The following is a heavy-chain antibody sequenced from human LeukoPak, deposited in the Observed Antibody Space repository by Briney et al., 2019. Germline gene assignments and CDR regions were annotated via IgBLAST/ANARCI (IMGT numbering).Heavy chain of an antibody. V-gene: IGHV3-48*02. CDR1: GFTFSSYA. D-gene: IGHD1-26*01. Sequence: GGSLRLSCAASGFTFSSYAMSWVRQAPGKGLEWVSYISSSSSTIYYADSVKGRFTISRDKAKNSLYLQMNSLRDEDTAVYYCAREWELFDYYYYYGMDVWGQGTTVTVSS. J-gene: IGHJ6*02. CDR2: ISSSSSTI. CDR3: AREWELFDYYYYYGMDV.